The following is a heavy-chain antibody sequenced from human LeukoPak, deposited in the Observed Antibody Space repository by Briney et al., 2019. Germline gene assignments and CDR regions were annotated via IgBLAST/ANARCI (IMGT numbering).Heavy chain of an antibody. J-gene: IGHJ6*03. V-gene: IGHV1-69*01. CDR1: GGTFSSYA. D-gene: IGHD6-6*01. Sequence: GASVKVSCKASGGTFSSYAISWVRQAPGQGLEWMGGIIPIFGTANYAQKFQGRVTITADESTSTAYMELSSLRSEDTAVYYCAGFSSSSPYYYYYMDVWGKGTTVTVSS. CDR3: AGFSSSSPYYYYYMDV. CDR2: IIPIFGTA.